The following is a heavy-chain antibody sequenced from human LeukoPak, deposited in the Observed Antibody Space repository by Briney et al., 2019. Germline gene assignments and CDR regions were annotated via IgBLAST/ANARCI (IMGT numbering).Heavy chain of an antibody. J-gene: IGHJ4*02. CDR3: ASIRRDGYNYHYFDY. CDR2: IYYSGST. CDR1: GGSISSGGYY. V-gene: IGHV4-31*03. D-gene: IGHD5-24*01. Sequence: SQTLSLTCTVPGGSISSGGYYWSWIRQHPGKGLEWIGYIYYSGSTYYNPSLKSRVTISVDTSKNQFSLKLSSVTAADTAVYYCASIRRDGYNYHYFDYWGLGTLVTVSS.